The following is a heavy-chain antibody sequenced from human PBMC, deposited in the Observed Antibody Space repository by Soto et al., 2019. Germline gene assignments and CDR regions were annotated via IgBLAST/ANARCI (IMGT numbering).Heavy chain of an antibody. CDR1: GFTFSSYW. D-gene: IGHD6-19*01. CDR2: IKQDGSEK. J-gene: IGHJ3*02. V-gene: IGHV3-7*01. Sequence: GSLRLSCAASGFTFSSYWMSWVRQAPGKGLEWVANIKQDGSEKYYVDSVKGRFTISRDNAKNSLYLQMNSLRAEDTAVYYCARFNRIAVAGTAFDIWGQGTMVTVSS. CDR3: ARFNRIAVAGTAFDI.